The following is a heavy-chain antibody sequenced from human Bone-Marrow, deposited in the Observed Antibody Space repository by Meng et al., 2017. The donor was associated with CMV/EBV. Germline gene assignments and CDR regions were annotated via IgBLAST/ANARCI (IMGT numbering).Heavy chain of an antibody. CDR1: GFTFSSYG. J-gene: IGHJ4*02. V-gene: IGHV3-74*01. Sequence: SGFTFSSYGMHWVRQAPGKGLVWVSRINSDGSSTSYADSVKGRFTISRDNAKNTLYLQMNSLRAEDTAVYYCARTLRIAAADPFDYWGQGTLVTVSS. D-gene: IGHD6-13*01. CDR2: INSDGSST. CDR3: ARTLRIAAADPFDY.